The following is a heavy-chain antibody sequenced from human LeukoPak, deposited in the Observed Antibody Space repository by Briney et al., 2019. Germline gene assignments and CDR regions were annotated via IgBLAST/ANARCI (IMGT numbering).Heavy chain of an antibody. D-gene: IGHD5-18*01. Sequence: GRSLRLSCRGYGFTFGDHAMSWVRQAPGKGLEWVGFIRSKAYRGTTEYAASVKGRFTISRDDSTSIAYLQMNSLRIEDTAVYYCARGPIQLWIHNAMDVWGQGTTVTVSS. CDR3: ARGPIQLWIHNAMDV. J-gene: IGHJ6*02. V-gene: IGHV3-49*04. CDR1: GFTFGDHA. CDR2: IRSKAYRGTT.